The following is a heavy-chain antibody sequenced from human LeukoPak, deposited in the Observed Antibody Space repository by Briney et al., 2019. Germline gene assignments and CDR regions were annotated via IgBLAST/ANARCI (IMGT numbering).Heavy chain of an antibody. J-gene: IGHJ5*02. Sequence: QSGGSLRLSCAASGFTFSSNAMSWVRQAPGKGLEWVAFIRYDGSNKYYADSVKGRFTISRDNSKNTLYLQMNSLRAEDTAVYYCAKEDDAWYDPWGQGTLVTVSS. CDR3: AKEDDAWYDP. V-gene: IGHV3-30*02. D-gene: IGHD1-1*01. CDR1: GFTFSSNA. CDR2: IRYDGSNK.